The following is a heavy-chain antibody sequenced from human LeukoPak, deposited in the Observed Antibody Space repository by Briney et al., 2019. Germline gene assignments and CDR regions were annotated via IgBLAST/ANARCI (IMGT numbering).Heavy chain of an antibody. D-gene: IGHD2-21*02. Sequence: GGSLRPSCAASGFTFSSYAMSWVRQAPGKGLEWVSAISGSGGSTYYADSVKGRFTISRDNSKNTLYLQMNSLRAEDTAVYYCAKPQGPHIVVVTAIPPEYFQHWGQGTLVTVSS. CDR1: GFTFSSYA. CDR3: AKPQGPHIVVVTAIPPEYFQH. V-gene: IGHV3-23*01. J-gene: IGHJ1*01. CDR2: ISGSGGST.